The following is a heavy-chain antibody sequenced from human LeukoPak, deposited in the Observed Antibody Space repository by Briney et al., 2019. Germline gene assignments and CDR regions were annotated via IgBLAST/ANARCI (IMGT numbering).Heavy chain of an antibody. J-gene: IGHJ3*02. CDR3: AREGLTSTPNNAFDI. V-gene: IGHV3-33*08. D-gene: IGHD4-23*01. Sequence: GGSLRLSCAASGFTFSSCSLHWVRQAPGKGLEWVAVIWSDENKKFYADSVKGRFTISRDNFKSTLYLQMDSLRVEDTAVYYCAREGLTSTPNNAFDIWGQGSVVTVSS. CDR2: IWSDENKK. CDR1: GFTFSSCS.